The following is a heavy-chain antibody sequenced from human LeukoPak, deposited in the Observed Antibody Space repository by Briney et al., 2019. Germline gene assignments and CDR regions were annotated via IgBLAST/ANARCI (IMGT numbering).Heavy chain of an antibody. D-gene: IGHD3-16*02. CDR3: AKLFYVWGSYRYPIDY. V-gene: IGHV3-30*02. CDR2: IRYDGSNK. Sequence: GGSLRLSCGASGFTFSNYGMLGVRQAPGKGLEWVAFIRYDGSNKYYADSVKGRFTISRDNSKNTLYLQMNSLRAEDTAVYYCAKLFYVWGSYRYPIDYWGQGTLVTVSS. J-gene: IGHJ4*02. CDR1: GFTFSNYG.